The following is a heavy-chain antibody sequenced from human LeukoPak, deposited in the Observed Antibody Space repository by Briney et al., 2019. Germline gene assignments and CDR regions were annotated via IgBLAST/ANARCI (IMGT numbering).Heavy chain of an antibody. J-gene: IGHJ5*02. CDR3: ARGYPRFLEWRNNWFDP. V-gene: IGHV1-46*01. CDR1: GYTFTSYY. CDR2: INPSGGST. D-gene: IGHD3-3*01. Sequence: GASVKVSCKASGYTFTSYYMHWVRQAPGQGLEWMGIINPSGGSTSYAQKFQGRVTMTRDMSTSTVYMELSSLRSEDTAVYYCARGYPRFLEWRNNWFDPWGQGTLVTVS.